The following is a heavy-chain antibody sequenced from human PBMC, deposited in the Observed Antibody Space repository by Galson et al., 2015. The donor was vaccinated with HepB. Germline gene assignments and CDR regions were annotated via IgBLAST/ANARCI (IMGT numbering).Heavy chain of an antibody. V-gene: IGHV3-30*13. J-gene: IGHJ3*02. CDR2: SSHDGNNE. Sequence: SLRLSCAASGFNFSNYGMHWVRQAPGKGLEWVAFSSHDGNNENYAHPLKGRFTVSRDNSTNSLDLQMNSLRTEDTAVYYCATTYTSGPSVEAFERWGQGTMVTVSS. D-gene: IGHD3-22*01. CDR1: GFNFSNYG. CDR3: ATTYTSGPSVEAFER.